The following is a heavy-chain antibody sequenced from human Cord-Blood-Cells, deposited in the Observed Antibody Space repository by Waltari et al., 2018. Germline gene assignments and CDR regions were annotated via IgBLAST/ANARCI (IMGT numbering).Heavy chain of an antibody. D-gene: IGHD2-15*01. CDR1: GGSISSSSYY. CDR2: IQYSGST. V-gene: IGHV4-39*01. J-gene: IGHJ4*02. Sequence: QLQLQESGPGLVKPSETLSLTCTVSGGSISSSSYYWGWIRQTPGKGLEWVGSIQYSGSTNYNPSLKRRVTRSVDTSKNQFSLKLSSVTAADTALYYCARRGYCSGGSCYGLYYFDYWGQGTLVTVSS. CDR3: ARRGYCSGGSCYGLYYFDY.